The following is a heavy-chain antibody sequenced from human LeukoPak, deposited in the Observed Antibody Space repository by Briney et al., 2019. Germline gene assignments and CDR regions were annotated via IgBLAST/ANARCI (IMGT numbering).Heavy chain of an antibody. CDR3: ARDLEKYNWNLGDY. J-gene: IGHJ4*02. CDR1: GYTFTSYG. Sequence: ASVKVSCKASGYTFTSYGISWVRQAPGQGLEWMRWISVYNGNTDYAQKLQGRVTMTTDTSTSTAYMELRSLRSDDTAVYYCARDLEKYNWNLGDYWGQGTLVTVSS. V-gene: IGHV1-18*01. D-gene: IGHD1-1*01. CDR2: ISVYNGNT.